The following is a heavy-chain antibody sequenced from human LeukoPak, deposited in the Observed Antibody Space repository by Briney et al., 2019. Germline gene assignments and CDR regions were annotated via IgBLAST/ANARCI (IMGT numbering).Heavy chain of an antibody. V-gene: IGHV4-34*01. J-gene: IGHJ4*02. D-gene: IGHD3-10*01. CDR3: ARGGFPGYYFDY. CDR2: ISHSGST. CDR1: GGSFSGYY. Sequence: PSETLSLTCAVYGGSFSGYYWSWIRQPPGKGLEWIGEISHSGSTNYNPSLKSRVTISVDTSKNQFSLKLSSVTAADTAVYYCARGGFPGYYFDYWGQGTLVTVSS.